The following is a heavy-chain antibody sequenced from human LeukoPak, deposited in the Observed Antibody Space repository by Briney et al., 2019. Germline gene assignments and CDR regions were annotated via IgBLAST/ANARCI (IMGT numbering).Heavy chain of an antibody. D-gene: IGHD3-9*01. J-gene: IGHJ6*02. CDR3: ARERYDILTGYLVDV. CDR1: GGSISSYY. CDR2: IYYSGST. V-gene: IGHV4-59*01. Sequence: SETLSLTCTVSGGSISSYYWSWIRQPPGKGLEWIGYIYYSGSTNYNPSLKSRVTISVDTSKNQFSLKLSSVTAADTAVYYCARERYDILTGYLVDVWGQGTTVTVSS.